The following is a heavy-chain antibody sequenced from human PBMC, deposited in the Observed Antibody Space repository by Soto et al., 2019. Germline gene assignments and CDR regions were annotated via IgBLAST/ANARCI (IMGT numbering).Heavy chain of an antibody. D-gene: IGHD1-26*01. V-gene: IGHV3-30-3*01. CDR1: GFTFSSYA. CDR3: ARDSPGRSHFDY. J-gene: IGHJ4*02. CDR2: ISYDGSNK. Sequence: QVQLVESGGGVVQPGRSLRLSCAASGFTFSSYAMHWVRQAPGKGLEWVAVISYDGSNKYYADSVKGRFTISRDNSKNTLYLQMNSLRAEDTAVYYCARDSPGRSHFDYWGQGTLVTVSS.